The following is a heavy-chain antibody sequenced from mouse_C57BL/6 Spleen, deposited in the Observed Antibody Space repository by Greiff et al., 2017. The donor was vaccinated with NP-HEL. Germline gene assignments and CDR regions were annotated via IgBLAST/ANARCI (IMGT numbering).Heavy chain of an antibody. CDR2: INPNNGGT. CDR1: GYTFTDYN. Sequence: VQLQQSGPELVKPGASVKIPCKASGYTFTDYNMDWVKQSHGKSLEWIGDINPNNGGTIYNQKFKGKATLTVDKSSSTAYMELRSLTSEDTAVYYCARMDYYGSSYPYYYAMDYWGQGTSVTVSS. J-gene: IGHJ4*01. D-gene: IGHD1-1*01. CDR3: ARMDYYGSSYPYYYAMDY. V-gene: IGHV1-18*01.